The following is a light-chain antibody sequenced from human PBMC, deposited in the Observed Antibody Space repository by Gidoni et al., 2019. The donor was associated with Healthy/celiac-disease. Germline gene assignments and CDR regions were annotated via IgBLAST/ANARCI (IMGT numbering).Light chain of an antibody. V-gene: IGKV1-9*01. CDR3: QQLNSYPFT. CDR1: QVISSY. J-gene: IGKJ4*01. Sequence: DIQLTQSPSFLSASVGDRVTITFRASQVISSYLAWYQQKPGKAPKLLIYAASTLQSGVPSRFSGSGSGTEFTLTISSLQPEDFAVYYCQQLNSYPFTFXGXTKVEIK. CDR2: AAS.